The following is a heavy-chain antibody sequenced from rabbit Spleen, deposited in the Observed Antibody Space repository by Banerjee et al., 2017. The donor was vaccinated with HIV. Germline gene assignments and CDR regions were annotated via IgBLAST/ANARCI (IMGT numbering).Heavy chain of an antibody. CDR2: TEPIFGTT. D-gene: IGHD6-1*01. Sequence: QLVESGGGLVQPGGSLKLSCKASGFDFSSSDYICWVRQAPGKGLEWIGLTEPIFGTTYYANWVNGRFTISSHNAQNTLYLQLKSLTAADTATYFCARVGGVGVYGYATLWGPGTLVTVS. CDR1: GFDFSSSDY. CDR3: ARVGGVGVYGYATL. V-gene: IGHV1S7*01. J-gene: IGHJ4*01.